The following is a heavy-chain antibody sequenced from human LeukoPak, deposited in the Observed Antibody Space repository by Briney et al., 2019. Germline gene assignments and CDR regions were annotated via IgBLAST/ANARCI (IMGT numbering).Heavy chain of an antibody. CDR2: INPNSGGT. Sequence: ASVKVSCKASGYTFTGYYMHWVRQAPGQGLEWMGRINPNSGGTNYAQKFQGRVTMTRDTSISTAYMELSRLRSDDTAVYYCARRGIAVAGTLSLIDYWGQGTLVTVSS. CDR1: GYTFTGYY. J-gene: IGHJ4*02. CDR3: ARRGIAVAGTLSLIDY. V-gene: IGHV1-2*06. D-gene: IGHD6-19*01.